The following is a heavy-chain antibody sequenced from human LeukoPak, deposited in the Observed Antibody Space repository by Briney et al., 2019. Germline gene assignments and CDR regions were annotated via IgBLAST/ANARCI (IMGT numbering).Heavy chain of an antibody. D-gene: IGHD3-3*01. CDR1: GFTFSSYW. V-gene: IGHV3-7*05. J-gene: IGHJ4*02. Sequence: GASLRLSCAASGFTFSSYWMSWVRQAPGKGLEWVANIKQDGSEKYYVDSVKGRFTISRDNAKNSLYLQMNSLRAEDTAVYYCARTSTRFLEWLLSTFVYWGQGTLVTVSS. CDR3: ARTSTRFLEWLLSTFVY. CDR2: IKQDGSEK.